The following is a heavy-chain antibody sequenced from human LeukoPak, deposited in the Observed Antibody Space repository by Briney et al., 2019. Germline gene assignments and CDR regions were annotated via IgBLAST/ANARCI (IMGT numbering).Heavy chain of an antibody. CDR1: GFTFSSSG. V-gene: IGHV3-23*01. Sequence: GGSLRLSCAASGFTFSSSGMHWVRQAPGKGLEWVSGISGGVGTTYYVDSVKGRFTISRDNSKNTLFLQMNSLRAEDTAVYYCATKVVTDAFDIWGQGTMVTVSS. CDR3: ATKVVTDAFDI. CDR2: ISGGVGTT. D-gene: IGHD3-22*01. J-gene: IGHJ3*02.